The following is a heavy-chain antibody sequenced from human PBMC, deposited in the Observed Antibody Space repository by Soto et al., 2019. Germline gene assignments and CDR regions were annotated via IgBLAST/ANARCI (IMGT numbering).Heavy chain of an antibody. Sequence: QITLKESGPTLVKPTQTLTLTCSFSGFSLSTNRVAVAWIRQPPGKALEFLALKYWDDDRRYSPSLKTRLSITKDTSKNQVVLQMTNMDPADTATYFCARTPYDSADYKRVAWYF. V-gene: IGHV2-5*02. CDR1: GFSLSTNRVA. D-gene: IGHD3-22*01. CDR3: ARTPYDSADYKRVAWYF. J-gene: IGHJ2*01. CDR2: KYWDDDR.